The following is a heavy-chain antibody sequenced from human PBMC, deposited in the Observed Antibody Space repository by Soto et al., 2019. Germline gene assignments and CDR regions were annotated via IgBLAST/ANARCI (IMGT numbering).Heavy chain of an antibody. CDR1: GGSFSGYY. V-gene: IGHV4-34*01. Sequence: SETLSLTCAVYGGSFSGYYWCWIRQPQGKGLEWMGEINISGSTNSNPSLTSRVPISVATSKNKSSLNLSPLTAAATALNYCARLLRIAIFGVVIFFRHPTKPRSWFDPWGQGTLVTVSS. CDR3: ARLLRIAIFGVVIFFRHPTKPRSWFDP. CDR2: INISGST. J-gene: IGHJ5*02. D-gene: IGHD3-3*01.